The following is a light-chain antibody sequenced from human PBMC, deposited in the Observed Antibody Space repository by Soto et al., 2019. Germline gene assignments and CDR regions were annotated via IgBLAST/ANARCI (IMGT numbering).Light chain of an antibody. J-gene: IGKJ1*01. V-gene: IGKV3-20*01. CDR1: QSVSRNY. Sequence: EIVLTQSPGTLSLSEGEKATLSCRASQSVSRNYLAWYQQKPGQAPRLLMYGASSRATGIPDRFSGSGSGTEFTLTISSLQSEDFAVYYCQQYNNWPPETFGQGTKVDIK. CDR3: QQYNNWPPET. CDR2: GAS.